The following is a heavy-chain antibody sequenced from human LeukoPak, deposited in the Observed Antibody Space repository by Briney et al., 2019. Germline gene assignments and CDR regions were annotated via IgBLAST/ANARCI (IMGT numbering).Heavy chain of an antibody. Sequence: SETLSLTCAVSGVSFDDYYWSWVRQTPGKGLEWLGEINHSGYTNDSPSLESRVTLSIDTSRKQFSLNLKSVTVADAGIYYCTRMTTGHDYWGQGTLVTVSS. D-gene: IGHD4-17*01. CDR2: INHSGYT. CDR3: TRMTTGHDY. CDR1: GVSFDDYY. J-gene: IGHJ4*02. V-gene: IGHV4-34*01.